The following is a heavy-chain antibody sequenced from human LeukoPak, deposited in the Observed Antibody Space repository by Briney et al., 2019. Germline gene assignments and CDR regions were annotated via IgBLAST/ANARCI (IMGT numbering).Heavy chain of an antibody. D-gene: IGHD2-2*01. CDR2: INPSGGRG. CDR3: ARGSSTWMFDY. V-gene: IGHV1-46*01. CDR1: GYTFTDYY. Sequence: ASVKVSCKASGYTFTDYYIHWVRQAPGQGLEWMGIINPSGGRGTYAQRFQGRVTMTSDTSTKTVYMEMISLKSEDTAVYYCARGSSTWMFDYWGQGTLVTVSS. J-gene: IGHJ4*02.